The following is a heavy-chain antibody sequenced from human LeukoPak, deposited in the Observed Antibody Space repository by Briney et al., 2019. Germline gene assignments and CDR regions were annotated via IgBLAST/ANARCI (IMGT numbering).Heavy chain of an antibody. D-gene: IGHD3-22*01. Sequence: ASVKVSCKASGYTFTGYYIHWVRQAPGQGLEWMGWINPNSGATNYAQKFQGRVTMTRDTSISTAYMELSRLRSDDTAVYYCARVITLIVVVLGPDAFDIWGQGTMVTVSS. J-gene: IGHJ3*02. V-gene: IGHV1-2*02. CDR2: INPNSGAT. CDR1: GYTFTGYY. CDR3: ARVITLIVVVLGPDAFDI.